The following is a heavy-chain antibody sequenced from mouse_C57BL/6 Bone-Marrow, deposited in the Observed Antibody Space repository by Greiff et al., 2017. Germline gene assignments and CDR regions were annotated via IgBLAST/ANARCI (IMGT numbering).Heavy chain of an antibody. CDR3: APYYDYYGGFAY. D-gene: IGHD2-4*01. CDR1: GYTFTSYG. Sequence: QLQQSGAELARPGASVKLSCKASGYTFTSYGISWVKQRTGQGLEWIGEIYPRSGNTYYNEKFKGKATLTADKSSSTAYMELRSLTSEDSAVYFCAPYYDYYGGFAYWGQGTLVTVSA. CDR2: IYPRSGNT. J-gene: IGHJ3*01. V-gene: IGHV1-81*01.